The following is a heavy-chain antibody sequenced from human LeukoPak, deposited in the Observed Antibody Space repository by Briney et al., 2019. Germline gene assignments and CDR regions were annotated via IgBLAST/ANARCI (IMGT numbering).Heavy chain of an antibody. D-gene: IGHD2-15*01. Sequence: PSQTLSLTCAISGDSVSSNSAAWNWIRQFPSRGLEWLGRTYYRSKWYNDCAVSVKSRITINPDTSKNQFSLQLNSVTPEDTAVYYCARSDCSGGSCYFDYWGQGTLVTVSS. J-gene: IGHJ4*02. CDR3: ARSDCSGGSCYFDY. CDR1: GDSVSSNSAA. CDR2: TYYRSKWYN. V-gene: IGHV6-1*01.